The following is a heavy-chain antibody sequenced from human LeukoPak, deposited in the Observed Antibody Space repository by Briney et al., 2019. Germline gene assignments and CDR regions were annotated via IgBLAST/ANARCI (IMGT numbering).Heavy chain of an antibody. CDR3: ARSTSLDTTYGDRKAGSAFDI. Sequence: PSETLSLTCSVSGGSISSSSYYWGWIRQPPGKGLEWIGSIYYSGSTYYNPSLKSRVTISVDTSKNQFSLKLSSATAADTAVYYCARSTSLDTTYGDRKAGSAFDIWGQGTMVTVSS. D-gene: IGHD4-17*01. CDR1: GGSISSSSYY. CDR2: IYYSGST. J-gene: IGHJ3*02. V-gene: IGHV4-39*01.